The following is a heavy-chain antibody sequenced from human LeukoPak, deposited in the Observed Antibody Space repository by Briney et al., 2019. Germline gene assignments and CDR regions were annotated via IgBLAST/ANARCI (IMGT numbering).Heavy chain of an antibody. V-gene: IGHV1-69*04. CDR2: IIPILGIA. J-gene: IGHJ1*01. CDR1: GGTFSSYA. CDR3: ARTYYYDSSGFTPLAFQH. D-gene: IGHD3-22*01. Sequence: ASVKVSCKASGGTFSSYAISWARQAPGQGLEWMGRIIPILGIANYAQKFQGRVTITADKSTSTAYMELSSLRSEDTAVYYCARTYYYDSSGFTPLAFQHWGQGTLVTVSS.